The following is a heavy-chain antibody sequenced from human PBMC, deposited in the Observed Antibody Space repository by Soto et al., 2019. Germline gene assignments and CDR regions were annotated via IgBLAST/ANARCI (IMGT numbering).Heavy chain of an antibody. CDR2: ISRSSRNI. D-gene: IGHD6-19*01. CDR3: ARDQKGAGTNSIYYYGMDV. Sequence: EVQLVESGGGLVKPGGSLTLSCAASGFTFSNYTMNWVRQAPGKGLEWVSSISRSSRNIYYADSVKGRFTISRDNDKNPLDQHMTGLRAGDTGVYYGARDQKGAGTNSIYYYGMDVWGQGTTVTVSS. J-gene: IGHJ6*02. V-gene: IGHV3-21*01. CDR1: GFTFSNYT.